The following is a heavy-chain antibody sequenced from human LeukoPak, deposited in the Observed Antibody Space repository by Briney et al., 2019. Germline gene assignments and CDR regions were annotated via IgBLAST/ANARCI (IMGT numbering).Heavy chain of an antibody. CDR1: GYSFTSYW. CDR2: IYPGDSDT. D-gene: IGHD6-6*01. V-gene: IGHV5-51*01. J-gene: IGHJ4*02. Sequence: GESLKISCKGSGYSFTSYWIGWVRQMPGKGLEWMGIIYPGDSDTRYSPSFQGQVTISADKSISSAYLQWSSLKASDTTIYYCARQEYSSSVPDYWGQGTLVTVSS. CDR3: ARQEYSSSVPDY.